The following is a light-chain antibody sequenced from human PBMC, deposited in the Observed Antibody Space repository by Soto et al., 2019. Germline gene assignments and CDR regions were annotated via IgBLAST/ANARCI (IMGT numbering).Light chain of an antibody. CDR3: QQSYIPLN. Sequence: DIQMTQAPSFLSASVGDRVTITCRASQCVSRWLSCYQQKPVKAPKVLIYAASTLQSVGPSRFSGSGSGTEIPPTINRLHHEDLATYCCQQSYIPLNFGGGTKVDIK. V-gene: IGKV1-12*01. CDR1: QCVSRW. J-gene: IGKJ4*01. CDR2: AAS.